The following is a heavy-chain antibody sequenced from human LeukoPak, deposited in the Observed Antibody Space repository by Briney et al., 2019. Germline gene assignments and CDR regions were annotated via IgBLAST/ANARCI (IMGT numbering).Heavy chain of an antibody. D-gene: IGHD4-11*01. CDR2: IKQDGSEK. CDR3: ARGDYDAFDI. V-gene: IGHV3-7*01. CDR1: GFTFSSYW. J-gene: IGHJ3*02. Sequence: GGSLRLSCAASGFTFSSYWTSWVRQAPGKGLEWVANIKQDGSEKYYVDSVKGRFTISRDNAKNSLYLQMNSLRAEDTAVYYCARGDYDAFDIWGQGTMVTVSS.